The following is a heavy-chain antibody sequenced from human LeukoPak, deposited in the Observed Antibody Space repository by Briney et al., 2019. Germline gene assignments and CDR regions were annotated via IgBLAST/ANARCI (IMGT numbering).Heavy chain of an antibody. CDR1: GFTFSSYA. CDR2: ISGSGGST. J-gene: IGHJ4*02. CDR3: ARILYYYDSSGYPRYFDY. D-gene: IGHD3-22*01. V-gene: IGHV3-23*01. Sequence: GGSLRLSCAASGFTFSSYAMSRVRQAPGKGLEWASAISGSGGSTYYADSVKGRFTISRDNSKNTLYLQMNSLRAEDTAVYYCARILYYYDSSGYPRYFDYWGQGTLVTVSS.